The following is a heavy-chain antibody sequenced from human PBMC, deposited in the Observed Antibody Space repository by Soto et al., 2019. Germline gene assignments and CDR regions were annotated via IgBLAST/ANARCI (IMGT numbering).Heavy chain of an antibody. Sequence: SETLSLTCTVSGGSISNHYWSWIRQPPGKGLQWIGYMYYSGSTDYNPSLKSRVTISVDTSRTQFSLKLTSVTAADTAVYFCARKLSRGNYDYIWGTYLAFDIWGQGTMVTVSS. CDR1: GGSISNHY. CDR2: MYYSGST. CDR3: ARKLSRGNYDYIWGTYLAFDI. J-gene: IGHJ3*02. D-gene: IGHD3-16*02. V-gene: IGHV4-59*11.